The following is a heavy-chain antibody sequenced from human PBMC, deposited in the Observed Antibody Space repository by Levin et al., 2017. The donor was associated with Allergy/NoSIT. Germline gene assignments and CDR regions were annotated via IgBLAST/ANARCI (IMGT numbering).Heavy chain of an antibody. CDR1: GFTFSSYG. V-gene: IGHV3-30*18. CDR2: ISYDGSNK. CDR3: AKDGAVDTGSPFDY. D-gene: IGHD5-18*01. Sequence: GGSLRLSCAASGFTFSSYGMHWVRQAPGKGLEWVAVISYDGSNKYYADSVKGRFTISRDNSKNTLYLQMNSLRAEDTAVYYCAKDGAVDTGSPFDYWGQGTLVTVSS. J-gene: IGHJ4*02.